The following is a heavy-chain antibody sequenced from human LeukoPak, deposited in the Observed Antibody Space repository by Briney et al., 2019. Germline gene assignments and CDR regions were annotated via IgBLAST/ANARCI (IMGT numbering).Heavy chain of an antibody. CDR3: GSLTVVARDH. CDR2: INSDGSRT. CDR1: GFSFSTHW. J-gene: IGHJ4*02. D-gene: IGHD3-22*01. Sequence: TGGSLRLSCAASGFSFSTHWMHWARQAQGKGLVCVAQINSDGSRTSYADSVKGRFTNSRDNAKNTLYLEMISLRAEDTAVYYCGSLTVVARDHWGQGTLVTVSS. V-gene: IGHV3-74*01.